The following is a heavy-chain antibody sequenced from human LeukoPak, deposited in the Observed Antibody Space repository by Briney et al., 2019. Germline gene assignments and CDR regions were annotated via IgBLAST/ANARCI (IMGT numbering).Heavy chain of an antibody. CDR3: SRLPDP. CDR1: GVSISSSNW. CDR2: VYHSGST. Sequence: NSSGTLSLTCAVSGVSISSSNWWHWVRQPPGKGLEWIGEVYHSGSTNYNPSLKSRVTISVDKSKNQFSLKLSSVTAADTAVYYCSRLPDPWGQGTLVTVSS. V-gene: IGHV4-4*02. J-gene: IGHJ5*02.